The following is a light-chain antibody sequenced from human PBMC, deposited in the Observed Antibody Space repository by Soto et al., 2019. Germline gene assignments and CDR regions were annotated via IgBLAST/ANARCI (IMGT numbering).Light chain of an antibody. CDR2: EVS. V-gene: IGLV2-14*03. J-gene: IGLJ1*01. Sequence: ALTQPASVSGSPGQSITISCTGTSSDVGAYDFVSWYQQHPDKAPKLMIYEVSNRPSGVSNRFSGSKSVNTATLTISGLQAEDVADYYSSSYKSRSTRVFGTGTKVTVL. CDR1: SSDVGAYDF. CDR3: SSYKSRSTRV.